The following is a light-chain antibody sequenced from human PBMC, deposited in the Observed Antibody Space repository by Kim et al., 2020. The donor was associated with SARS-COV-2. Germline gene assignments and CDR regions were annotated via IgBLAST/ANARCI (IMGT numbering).Light chain of an antibody. CDR2: YDS. Sequence: SYELTRPPSVSVAPGKTATVTCGANNIGSKSVHWYQQKPGQAPVLVIYYDSDRPSGIPERFSGSKSENTATLTISRVEAGDEADYYCQVWDSSSDHWVFGGGTKLTVL. J-gene: IGLJ3*02. CDR3: QVWDSSSDHWV. CDR1: NIGSKS. V-gene: IGLV3-21*04.